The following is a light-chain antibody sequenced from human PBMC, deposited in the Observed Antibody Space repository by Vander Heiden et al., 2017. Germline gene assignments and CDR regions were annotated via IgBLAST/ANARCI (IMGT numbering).Light chain of an antibody. Sequence: EMVLTQSPCTLALSRGEIATLSRRASQSVSSSYLAWYQQKPGQAPRLLIYGASSRATGIPDRFSGSGSGTDFTLTISRLEPEDFAVYYCQQDGSSPKTFGQGTKVEIK. J-gene: IGKJ1*01. V-gene: IGKV3-20*01. CDR1: QSVSSSY. CDR3: QQDGSSPKT. CDR2: GAS.